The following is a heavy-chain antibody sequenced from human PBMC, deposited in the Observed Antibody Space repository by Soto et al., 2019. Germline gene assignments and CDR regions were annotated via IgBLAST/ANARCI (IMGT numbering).Heavy chain of an antibody. CDR2: ITPIFGTA. CDR3: ARLYCTNGVCRRGHAFDI. V-gene: IGHV1-69*13. Sequence: GASVKVSCKASGGTLSSYAISWGRQAPGQGVEWMGGITPIFGTANYSQKFQGRVTITADESTSTAYMELSSLRSEDTAVYYCARLYCTNGVCRRGHAFDIWGQGTMVTVSS. D-gene: IGHD2-8*01. J-gene: IGHJ3*02. CDR1: GGTLSSYA.